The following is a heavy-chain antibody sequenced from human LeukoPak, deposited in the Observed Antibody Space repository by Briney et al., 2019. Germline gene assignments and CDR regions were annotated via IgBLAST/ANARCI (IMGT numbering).Heavy chain of an antibody. CDR2: ISGSGGST. J-gene: IGHJ6*03. V-gene: IGHV3-23*01. Sequence: PGGSLRLSCAASGFTFSSYAMSWVRQAPGKGLEWVLAISGSGGSTYYADSVKGRFTISRDNSKNTLYLQMNSLRAEDTAVYYCAKDLGVTGYYYYYMDVWGKGTTVTVSS. D-gene: IGHD4-11*01. CDR1: GFTFSSYA. CDR3: AKDLGVTGYYYYYMDV.